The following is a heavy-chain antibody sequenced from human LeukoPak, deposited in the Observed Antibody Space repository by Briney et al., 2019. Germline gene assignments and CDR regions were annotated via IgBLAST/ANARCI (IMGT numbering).Heavy chain of an antibody. D-gene: IGHD3-22*01. Sequence: ASVKVSCKASGYTFTGYYIHWVRQAPGKGLEWMGGFDPEDGETIYAQKFQSRVTMTEDTSTDTAYMELSSLRSEDTAVYYCATYYYYDSSGSFDYWGQGTLVTVSS. J-gene: IGHJ4*02. CDR3: ATYYYYDSSGSFDY. V-gene: IGHV1-24*01. CDR1: GYTFTGYY. CDR2: FDPEDGET.